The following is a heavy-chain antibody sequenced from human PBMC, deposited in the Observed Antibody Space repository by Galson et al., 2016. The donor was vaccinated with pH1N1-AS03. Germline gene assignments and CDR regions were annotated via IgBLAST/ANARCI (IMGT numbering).Heavy chain of an antibody. Sequence: PALVKPPQTLTLTCTFSGFSLTTTAVGVGWFRQPPGKALEWLALIYWTDDNRSSPSLKNRLTFTKDTTKNQVVLTLTDMDAVDTATYYCAPGSGCVPDYWGQGILVSVSS. D-gene: IGHD3-3*01. CDR1: GFSLTTTAVG. V-gene: IGHV2-5*01. CDR3: APGSGCVPDY. CDR2: IYWTDDN. J-gene: IGHJ4*02.